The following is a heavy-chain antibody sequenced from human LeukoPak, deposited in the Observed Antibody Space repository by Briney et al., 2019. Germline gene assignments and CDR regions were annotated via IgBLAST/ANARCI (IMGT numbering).Heavy chain of an antibody. CDR1: GFSFRDYS. V-gene: IGHV3-48*01. Sequence: GGSLRLPCAASGFSFRDYSMTWVRQAPGKGLEWLSYIRSDSSAIYYADSVKGRFAISRDNARKSLYLQMNSLRVEDTAIYYCASREGDYNDSNGIALGIWGQGTLVTVSS. D-gene: IGHD3-22*01. CDR2: IRSDSSAI. J-gene: IGHJ4*02. CDR3: ASREGDYNDSNGIALGI.